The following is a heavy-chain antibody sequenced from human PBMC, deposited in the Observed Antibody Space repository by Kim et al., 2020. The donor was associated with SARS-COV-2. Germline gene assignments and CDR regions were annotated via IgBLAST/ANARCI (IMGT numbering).Heavy chain of an antibody. CDR3: AREGTRARFGYFDY. J-gene: IGHJ4*02. Sequence: NPSLKSRGTMSGDTSKNQFSLKLSSVTAADTAVYYCAREGTRARFGYFDYWGQGTLVTVSS. D-gene: IGHD1-1*01. V-gene: IGHV4-4*07.